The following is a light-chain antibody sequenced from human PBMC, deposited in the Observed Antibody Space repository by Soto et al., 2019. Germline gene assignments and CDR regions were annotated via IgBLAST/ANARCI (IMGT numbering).Light chain of an antibody. V-gene: IGKV1-39*01. J-gene: IGKJ5*01. CDR1: QSISTY. Sequence: DIQMTQSPSSLSASVGNRVTITCRASQSISTYLNWYQKKPGKAPNLLIYDASRLLSGVPSRFSGSGGGTDFTLSISSVQPEDFATYFCQQSYMDPITFGQGTRLEIK. CDR2: DAS. CDR3: QQSYMDPIT.